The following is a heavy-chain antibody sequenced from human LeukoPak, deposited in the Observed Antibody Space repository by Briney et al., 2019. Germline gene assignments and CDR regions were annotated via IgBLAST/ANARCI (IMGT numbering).Heavy chain of an antibody. CDR2: ISGSGGST. V-gene: IGHV3-23*01. Sequence: GGSLRLSCAASGFTFSSYAMSWVRQAPGKGLEWVSAISGSGGSTYYADSVKGRFTISRDNSKNTLYLQMNSLRAEDTAVYYCARSPLGDGYNPEYFQHWGQGTLVTVSS. CDR1: GFTFSSYA. CDR3: ARSPLGDGYNPEYFQH. J-gene: IGHJ1*01. D-gene: IGHD5-24*01.